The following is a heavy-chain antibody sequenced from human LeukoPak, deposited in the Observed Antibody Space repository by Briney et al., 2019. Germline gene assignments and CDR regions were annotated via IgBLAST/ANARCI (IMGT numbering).Heavy chain of an antibody. CDR1: GGSISSSSYY. D-gene: IGHD3-16*02. Sequence: SETLSLTCTVSGGSISSSSYYWGWIRQPPGKGLEWIGSIYDSGSTYYNPSLKSRVTISVDTSKNQFSLKLSSVTAADTAVYYCARTYYDYVWGSYRYRFDYWGQGTLVTVSS. J-gene: IGHJ4*02. V-gene: IGHV4-39*01. CDR2: IYDSGST. CDR3: ARTYYDYVWGSYRYRFDY.